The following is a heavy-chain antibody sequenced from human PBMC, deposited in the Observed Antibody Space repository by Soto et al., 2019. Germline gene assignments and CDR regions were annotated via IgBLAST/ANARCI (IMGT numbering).Heavy chain of an antibody. D-gene: IGHD3-3*01. CDR3: ARIKGIFGLVISRGYYGMDV. J-gene: IGHJ6*02. CDR2: ISSSSSYI. Sequence: EVQLVESGGGLVKPGGSLRLSCAASGFTFSSYSMNWVRQAPGKGLEWVSSISSSSSYIYYADSVKGRFTISRDNAKNSLYLQMNSLRAEDTAVYYCARIKGIFGLVISRGYYGMDVWGQGTTVTVSS. CDR1: GFTFSSYS. V-gene: IGHV3-21*01.